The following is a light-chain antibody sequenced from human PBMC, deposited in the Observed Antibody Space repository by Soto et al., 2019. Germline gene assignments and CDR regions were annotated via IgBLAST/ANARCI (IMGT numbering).Light chain of an antibody. Sequence: QSVLTQPASVSGSPGQSITISCTGTSSDVGSYNLVSWYQQHPGKAPKLMIYEGSKRPSGVSNRFSGSKSGNTASLTISGLQAEDEADYYCCSYAGSSTFEVFGTG. CDR1: SSDVGSYNL. V-gene: IGLV2-23*03. J-gene: IGLJ1*01. CDR2: EGS. CDR3: CSYAGSSTFEV.